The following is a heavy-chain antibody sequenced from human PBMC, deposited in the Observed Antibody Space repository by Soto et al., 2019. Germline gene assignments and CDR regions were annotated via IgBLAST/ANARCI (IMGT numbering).Heavy chain of an antibody. Sequence: GGSLRLSCAASGFTFSSYSMNWVRQAPGKGLKWVSSISSSSSYIYYADSVKGRFTISRDNAKNSLYLQMNSLRAEDTAVYYCAREVVVPAAMGAPFDYWGQGTLVTVSS. J-gene: IGHJ4*02. D-gene: IGHD2-2*01. CDR1: GFTFSSYS. CDR2: ISSSSSYI. CDR3: AREVVVPAAMGAPFDY. V-gene: IGHV3-21*01.